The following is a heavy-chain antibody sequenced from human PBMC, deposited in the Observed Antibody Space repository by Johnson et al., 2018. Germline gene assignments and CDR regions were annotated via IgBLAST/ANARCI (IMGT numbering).Heavy chain of an antibody. Sequence: QVQLVESGAEVKKPGSSVKVSCKASGGTFSSYAISWVRQAPGQGLEWMGGIIPIFGTTNYAQQFQGRVTITADDPTSTAYMELSSLRSEDTGVYYCARVEYCGDDFYFLYFQHWGQGTLVTVSS. CDR3: ARVEYCGDDFYFLYFQH. CDR2: IIPIFGTT. V-gene: IGHV1-69*01. D-gene: IGHD2-21*02. CDR1: GGTFSSYA. J-gene: IGHJ1*01.